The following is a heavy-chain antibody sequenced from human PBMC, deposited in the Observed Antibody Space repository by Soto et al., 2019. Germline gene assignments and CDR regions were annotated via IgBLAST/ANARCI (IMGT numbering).Heavy chain of an antibody. CDR2: ISAYNGNT. D-gene: IGHD2-2*02. CDR1: GYTFTSYG. J-gene: IGHJ6*02. V-gene: IGHV1-18*04. CDR3: ARDIVVVPAAINYYYYYGMDV. Sequence: GPSVKVSCKASGYTFTSYGISWVRQAPGQGLEWMGWISAYNGNTNYAQKLQGRVTMTTDTSTSTAYMELRSLRSDDTAVYYCARDIVVVPAAINYYYYYGMDVWGQGTTVTVSS.